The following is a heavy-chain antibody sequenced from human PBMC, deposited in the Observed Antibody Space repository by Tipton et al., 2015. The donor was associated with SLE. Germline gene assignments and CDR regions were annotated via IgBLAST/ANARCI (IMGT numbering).Heavy chain of an antibody. J-gene: IGHJ6*03. Sequence: TLSLTCTVSGGSISSSSYYWGWIRQPPGKGLEWIGSIYYSGSTYYNPSLKSRVTISVDTSKNQFSLKLSSVTAVDTAVYYCARGLPTGGDYYYYYMDVWGKGTTVTVSS. CDR3: ARGLPTGGDYYYYYMDV. CDR2: IYYSGST. CDR1: GGSISSSSYY. D-gene: IGHD3-16*01. V-gene: IGHV4-39*07.